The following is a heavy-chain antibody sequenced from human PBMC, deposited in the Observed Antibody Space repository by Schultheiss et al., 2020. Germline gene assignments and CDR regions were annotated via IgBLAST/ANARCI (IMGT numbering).Heavy chain of an antibody. CDR1: GFTFSSYSNYA. V-gene: IGHV3-48*02. Sequence: GGSLRLSCAASGFTFSSYSNYAMTWVRQGPGKGLEWVSYISSGGSTIYYADSVKGRFTISRDNAKNTLYLQMNSLRDEDTAVYYCGRDSVGGIIADGMDVWGQGTTVTVYS. J-gene: IGHJ6*02. D-gene: IGHD3-16*02. CDR3: GRDSVGGIIADGMDV. CDR2: ISSGGSTI.